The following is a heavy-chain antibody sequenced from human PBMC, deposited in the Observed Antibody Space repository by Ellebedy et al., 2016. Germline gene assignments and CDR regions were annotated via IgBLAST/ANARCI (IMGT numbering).Heavy chain of an antibody. CDR3: ARGSFYDSSGYYYSFGNTFDY. Sequence: ASVKVSCKASGGTFSSYAISWVRQAPGQGLEWMGRIIPILGIANYAQKFQGRVTMTEDTSTDTAYMELSSLRSEDTAVYYCARGSFYDSSGYYYSFGNTFDYWGQGTLVTVSS. D-gene: IGHD3-22*01. V-gene: IGHV1-69*04. J-gene: IGHJ4*02. CDR2: IIPILGIA. CDR1: GGTFSSYA.